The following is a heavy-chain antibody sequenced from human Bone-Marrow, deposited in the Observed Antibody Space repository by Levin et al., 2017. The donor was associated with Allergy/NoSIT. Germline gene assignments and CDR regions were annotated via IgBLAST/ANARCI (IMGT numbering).Heavy chain of an antibody. CDR2: ITNSGSSG. D-gene: IGHD3-10*01. CDR1: GFTFSDHY. Sequence: GGSLRLSCEASGFTFSDHYMIWIRQAPGKGLECLSYITNSGSSGYYTDSVKGRFTISRDNAKNSVYLQMTSLRPEDTAVYYCARALDFYDSGSFVFYFDSWGPGTPVTVSS. V-gene: IGHV3-11*01. J-gene: IGHJ4*02. CDR3: ARALDFYDSGSFVFYFDS.